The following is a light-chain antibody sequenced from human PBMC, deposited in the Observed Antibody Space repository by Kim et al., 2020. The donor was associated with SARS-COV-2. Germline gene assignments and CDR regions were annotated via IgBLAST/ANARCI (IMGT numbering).Light chain of an antibody. CDR2: GAS. V-gene: IGKV3-20*01. J-gene: IGKJ2*01. CDR3: QQYLTSPPRYP. CDR1: QSVSSTY. Sequence: PSEKDPHSCRDSQSVSSTYLAWYHQRPGQAPRLLIYGASHRAPGIPDRLSGSASETDFTLTISRLEPEDFPLYFCQQYLTSPPRYPFGQGTKVEI.